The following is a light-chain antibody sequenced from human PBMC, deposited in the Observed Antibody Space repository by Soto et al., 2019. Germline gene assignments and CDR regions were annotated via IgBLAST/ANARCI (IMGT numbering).Light chain of an antibody. CDR2: KTS. Sequence: EIQMTQSPSTLSASVGDRVTITCRASQSISSWLVWYQQKPGKAPNLLIYKTSSLESGVPSRFSGSGSGTEFTLTISSLQPDDFATYYCQQYNSYGTFGQGTKVEIK. J-gene: IGKJ1*01. CDR3: QQYNSYGT. CDR1: QSISSW. V-gene: IGKV1-5*03.